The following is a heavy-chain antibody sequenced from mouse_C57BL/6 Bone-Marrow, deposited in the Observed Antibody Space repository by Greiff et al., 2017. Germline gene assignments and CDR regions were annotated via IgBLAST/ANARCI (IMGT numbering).Heavy chain of an antibody. CDR3: ARRPYYYGSSYAMDY. J-gene: IGHJ4*01. V-gene: IGHV5-12*01. CDR2: ISNGGGST. D-gene: IGHD1-1*01. CDR1: GFTFSDYY. Sequence: EVKLVESGGGLVQPGGSLKLSCAASGFTFSDYYMYWVRQTPEKRLEWVAYISNGGGSTYYPDTVKGRFTISRDNAKNTLYLQMSRLKSEDTAMYYCARRPYYYGSSYAMDYWGQGTSVTVSS.